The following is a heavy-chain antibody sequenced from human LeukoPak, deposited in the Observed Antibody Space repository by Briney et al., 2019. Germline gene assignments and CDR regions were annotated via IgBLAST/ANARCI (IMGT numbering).Heavy chain of an antibody. CDR2: ISYDGSNK. CDR3: ARAEAGYYFDY. J-gene: IGHJ4*02. Sequence: RSLRLSCAASGFTFSSYAMHWVRQAPGKGLEWVAVISYDGSNKYYADSVKGRFTISRDNSKDTLYLQMNSLRAEDTAVYYCARAEAGYYFDYWGQGTLVTVSS. V-gene: IGHV3-30-3*01. CDR1: GFTFSSYA.